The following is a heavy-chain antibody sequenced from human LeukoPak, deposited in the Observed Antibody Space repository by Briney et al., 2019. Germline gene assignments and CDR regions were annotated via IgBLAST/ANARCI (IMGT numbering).Heavy chain of an antibody. CDR2: ISSSGSTI. J-gene: IGHJ4*02. CDR1: GFTFSDYY. CDR3: ARDRIRYSGYDPVGY. D-gene: IGHD5-12*01. Sequence: PGRSLRLSCAASGFTFSDYYMSWIRQAPGKGLEWVSYISSSGSTIYYADSVKGRFTISRDNAENSLYLQMNSLRAEDTAVYYCARDRIRYSGYDPVGYWGQGTLVTVSS. V-gene: IGHV3-11*04.